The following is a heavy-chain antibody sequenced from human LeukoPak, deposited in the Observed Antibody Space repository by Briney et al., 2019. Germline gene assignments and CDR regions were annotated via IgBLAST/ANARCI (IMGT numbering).Heavy chain of an antibody. CDR3: ATYSSSNGREFQY. V-gene: IGHV3-23*01. D-gene: IGHD2-2*01. CDR1: GFPFSNYA. CDR2: ISGDGGST. Sequence: PGGSLRLSSAASGFPFSNYAMSWVRQAPGKGLECVSVISGDGGSTYCADSVKGRFTISRDNSKNTLYVKMNSLRAEDTAVYYCATYSSSNGREFQYWGQGTLVTVSS. J-gene: IGHJ1*01.